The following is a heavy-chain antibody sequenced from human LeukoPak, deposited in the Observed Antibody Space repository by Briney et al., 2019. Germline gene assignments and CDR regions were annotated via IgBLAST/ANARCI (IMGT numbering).Heavy chain of an antibody. CDR3: ARESRGWYRPTDY. Sequence: GGSLRLSCAASGFTFSSYEMNWVRQAPGKGLEWVSSISSSSSYIYYADSVKGRFTISRDNAKNSLYLQMNSLRAEDTAVYYCARESRGWYRPTDYWGQGTLVTVSS. J-gene: IGHJ4*02. CDR2: ISSSSSYI. V-gene: IGHV3-21*01. CDR1: GFTFSSYE. D-gene: IGHD6-19*01.